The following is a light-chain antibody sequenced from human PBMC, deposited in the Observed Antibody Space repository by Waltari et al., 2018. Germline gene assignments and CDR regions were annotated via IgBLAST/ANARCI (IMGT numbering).Light chain of an antibody. CDR3: QQYGSSPIT. V-gene: IGKV3-20*01. J-gene: IGKJ5*01. CDR2: GAS. Sequence: EIVLTQSPGTLSLSPGERANLSCRASLTVSNNYIAWYQQKFGLAPRLLIYGASTRAPGIRDRVRGSGSGTDFTLTITGLGPEDFAVYYCQQYGSSPITFGQGTRLEIK. CDR1: LTVSNNY.